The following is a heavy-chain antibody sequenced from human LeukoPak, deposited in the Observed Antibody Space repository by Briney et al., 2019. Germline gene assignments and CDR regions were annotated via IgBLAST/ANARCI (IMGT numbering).Heavy chain of an antibody. V-gene: IGHV1-69*13. CDR1: GYTFTSYY. J-gene: IGHJ4*02. D-gene: IGHD3-22*01. CDR2: IIPIFGTA. CDR3: ASYYDSSGPFDY. Sequence: ASVKVSCKASGYTFTSYYMHWVRQAPGQGLEWMGGIIPIFGTANYAQKFQGRVTITADESTSTAYMELSSLRSEDTAVYYCASYYDSSGPFDYWGQGTLVTVSS.